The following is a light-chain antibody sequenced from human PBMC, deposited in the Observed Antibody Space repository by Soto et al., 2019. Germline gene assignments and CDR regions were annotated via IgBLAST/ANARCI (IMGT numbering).Light chain of an antibody. CDR3: QQYNSYLSWT. Sequence: DIQVTQSPSPLSASVGDRVTITCRSSQTISSSLAWFQQKPGKAPKLLIYKASTLKSGVPSRFSGSGSGTEFTLTISSLQPEDFATYYCQQYNSYLSWTFGQGTKVDIK. J-gene: IGKJ1*01. CDR2: KAS. CDR1: QTISSS. V-gene: IGKV1-5*03.